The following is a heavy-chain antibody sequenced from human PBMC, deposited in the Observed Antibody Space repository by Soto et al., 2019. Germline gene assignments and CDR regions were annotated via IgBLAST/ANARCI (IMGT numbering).Heavy chain of an antibody. D-gene: IGHD6-13*01. J-gene: IGHJ4*02. CDR2: IFYTGST. CDR3: ARTYSSSWSPFDY. Sequence: SETLSLTCAVSGYSISNTNWWGWIRQPPGKGLEWIGYIFYTGSTYYNPSLRSRVTMSLDTSKNQFSLKLSSVTAADTAVYYCARTYSSSWSPFDYWGQGTLVTVSS. V-gene: IGHV4-28*01. CDR1: GYSISNTNW.